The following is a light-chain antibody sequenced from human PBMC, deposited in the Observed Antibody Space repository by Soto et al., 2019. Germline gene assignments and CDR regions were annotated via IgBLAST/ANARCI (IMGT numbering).Light chain of an antibody. Sequence: QSALTQPASVSGSPGQSITISCTGTSSDVGGYQYVSWYQHHPGKAPKLMIYEVSNRPSGVSNRFSGSKSGNTASLTISGLQAEDEADYYCSSYTRSSTDVFGTGTKVTVL. CDR3: SSYTRSSTDV. CDR2: EVS. CDR1: SSDVGGYQY. V-gene: IGLV2-14*01. J-gene: IGLJ1*01.